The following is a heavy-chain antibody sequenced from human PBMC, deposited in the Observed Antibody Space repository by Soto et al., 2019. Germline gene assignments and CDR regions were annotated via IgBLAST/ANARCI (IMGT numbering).Heavy chain of an antibody. CDR3: ATFRPYRSGSSSIWALDI. CDR2: INPSGGST. Sequence: ASVKVSCKASGYTFTSYYMHWVRQAPGQGLEWMGIINPSGGSTSYAQKFQGRVTMTRDTSTSTVYMELSSLRSEDTAVYYCATFRPYRSGSSSIWALDIWGQGTMVTVS. D-gene: IGHD6-19*01. CDR1: GYTFTSYY. J-gene: IGHJ3*02. V-gene: IGHV1-46*01.